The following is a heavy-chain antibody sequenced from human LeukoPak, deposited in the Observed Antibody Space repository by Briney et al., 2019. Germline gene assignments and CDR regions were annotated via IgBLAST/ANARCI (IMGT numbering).Heavy chain of an antibody. V-gene: IGHV3-66*01. Sequence: PGRSLRLSCAASGFTVSSNYMTWVRQAPGKGLEWASTIYSAGSTHYADSVKGRFTISRDNSKNTLYLQMNSLRAEDTAVYYCARGYHDYWGQGTLVTVSS. CDR3: ARGYHDY. CDR1: GFTVSSNY. J-gene: IGHJ4*02. D-gene: IGHD3-16*02. CDR2: IYSAGST.